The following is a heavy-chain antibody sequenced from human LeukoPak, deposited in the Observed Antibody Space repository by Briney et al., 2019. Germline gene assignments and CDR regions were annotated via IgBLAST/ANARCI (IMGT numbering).Heavy chain of an antibody. CDR1: GFTFSDYY. V-gene: IGHV3-11*01. Sequence: GGSLRLSCAASGFTFSDYYMSWIRQAPGKGLEWVSYISGSGSTVYYAAYVRGRFTISRDNAKNSLFLQMNSLRAEDTAVYYCARDRGNSDPGDWFDSWGQGTLVTVSS. CDR2: ISGSGSTV. D-gene: IGHD4-23*01. CDR3: ARDRGNSDPGDWFDS. J-gene: IGHJ5*01.